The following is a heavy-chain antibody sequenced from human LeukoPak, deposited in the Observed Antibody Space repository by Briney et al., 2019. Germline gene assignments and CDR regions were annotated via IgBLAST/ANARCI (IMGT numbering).Heavy chain of an antibody. D-gene: IGHD2-21*02. Sequence: GASVKVSCKASGGTFISYAISWVRQAPGQALEWMGGIIPIFGTANYAQKFQGRVTITADESTSTAYMELSSLRSEDTAVYYCARGGIGGDYYFDYWGQGTLVTVSS. CDR2: IIPIFGTA. CDR1: GGTFISYA. V-gene: IGHV1-69*13. J-gene: IGHJ4*02. CDR3: ARGGIGGDYYFDY.